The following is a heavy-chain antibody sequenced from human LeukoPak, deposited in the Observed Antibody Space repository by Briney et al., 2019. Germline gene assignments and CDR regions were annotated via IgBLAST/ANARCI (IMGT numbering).Heavy chain of an antibody. CDR3: ATDYGSGTYYTLDY. Sequence: GRSLRLSCAASGFTFSSYGMHWVRQAPGKGLEWVAVIWYNGSNKNYADSVKGRFTISRDNSKNTLYLQMNSLRAEDTAVYYCATDYGSGTYYTLDYWGQGTLVTVSS. V-gene: IGHV3-33*01. D-gene: IGHD3-10*01. CDR1: GFTFSSYG. CDR2: IWYNGSNK. J-gene: IGHJ4*02.